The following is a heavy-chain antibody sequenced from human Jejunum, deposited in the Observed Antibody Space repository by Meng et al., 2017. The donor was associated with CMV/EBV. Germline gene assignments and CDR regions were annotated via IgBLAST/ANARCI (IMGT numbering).Heavy chain of an antibody. J-gene: IGHJ4*02. V-gene: IGHV3-48*03. Sequence: SYEINWVRQAPGKGLEWVSYISSSGTSIFYAGSVKGRFTISRDNAKNSLFLQMDSLRAEDTAMYYCARGRDCSRANYYLPYYFDKWGQGTLVTVSS. CDR3: ARGRDCSRANYYLPYYFDK. CDR1: SYE. CDR2: ISSSGTSI. D-gene: IGHD2-2*01.